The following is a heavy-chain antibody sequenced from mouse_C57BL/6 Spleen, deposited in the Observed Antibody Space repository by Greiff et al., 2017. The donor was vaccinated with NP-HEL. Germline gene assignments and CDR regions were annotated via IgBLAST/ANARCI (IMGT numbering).Heavy chain of an antibody. CDR2: IRNKANGYTT. V-gene: IGHV7-3*01. CDR1: GFTFTDYY. CDR3: ARYVYGSSYWYFDV. Sequence: EVKLVESGGGLVQPGGSLSLSCAASGFTFTDYYMSWVRQPPGKALEWLGFIRNKANGYTTEYSASVKVRVTISRDNSQSILYRQMNALRAEDSATYYCARYVYGSSYWYFDVWGTGTTVTVSS. D-gene: IGHD1-1*01. J-gene: IGHJ1*03.